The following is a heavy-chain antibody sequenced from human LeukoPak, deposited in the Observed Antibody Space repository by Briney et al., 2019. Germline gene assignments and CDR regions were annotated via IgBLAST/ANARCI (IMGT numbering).Heavy chain of an antibody. CDR3: ARGDWHRGHIDY. D-gene: IGHD3/OR15-3a*01. CDR2: IIPIFGTA. CDR1: GGTFSSYA. Sequence: GASVKVSCKASGGTFSSYAISWVREAPGQGLEWMGGIIPIFGTANYAQKFQGRVTITADESTSTAYMELSSLRSEDTAVYYCARGDWHRGHIDYWGQGTLVTVSS. J-gene: IGHJ4*02. V-gene: IGHV1-69*13.